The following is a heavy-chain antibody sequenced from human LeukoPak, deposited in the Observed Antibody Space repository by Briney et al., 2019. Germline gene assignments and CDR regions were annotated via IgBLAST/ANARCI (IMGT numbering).Heavy chain of an antibody. J-gene: IGHJ4*02. CDR3: ARHWEQQPAPGDDC. CDR1: GGSISSSNYY. V-gene: IGHV4-39*01. D-gene: IGHD6-13*01. Sequence: SETLSLTCTVSGGSISSSNYYWGWIRQPPGKGLEWIGSIYYSGRTYYNPSLKSRVTMSVDTSKNQFSLKLRSVTAADTAMYYCARHWEQQPAPGDDCWGRGSLVTVSS. CDR2: IYYSGRT.